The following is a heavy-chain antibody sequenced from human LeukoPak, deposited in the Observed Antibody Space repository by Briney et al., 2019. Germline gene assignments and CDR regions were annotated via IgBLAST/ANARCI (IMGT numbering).Heavy chain of an antibody. CDR2: IYYSGST. D-gene: IGHD4-17*01. CDR3: ASPEIGAWYFDL. Sequence: SGTLSLTCTVSGGSISSGHYWAWLRQPPERGLEWIGNIYYSGSTYYNPSLKSRITISVDTSKNQVSLKLNSVTAADTAVYYCASPEIGAWYFDLWGRGTLVTFSS. V-gene: IGHV4-39*01. J-gene: IGHJ2*01. CDR1: GGSISSGHY.